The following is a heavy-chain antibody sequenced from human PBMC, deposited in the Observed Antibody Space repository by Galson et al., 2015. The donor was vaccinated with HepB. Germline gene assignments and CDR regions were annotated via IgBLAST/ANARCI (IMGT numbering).Heavy chain of an antibody. CDR2: MDPNSGYT. Sequence: SVKVSCKASGYTFTTYDINWVRQATGQGLEWMGRMDPNSGYTNYAQKFQGRVTMTRDTAIRTAYMELSSLTSEDTGVHYCARDGKWLVPDWGQGTLVTVSS. V-gene: IGHV1-8*01. J-gene: IGHJ4*02. CDR1: GYTFTTYD. CDR3: ARDGKWLVPD. D-gene: IGHD6-19*01.